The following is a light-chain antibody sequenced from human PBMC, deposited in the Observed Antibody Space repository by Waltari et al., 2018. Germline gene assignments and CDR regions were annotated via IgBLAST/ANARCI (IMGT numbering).Light chain of an antibody. CDR2: GAS. V-gene: IGKV3-20*01. J-gene: IGKJ2*03. CDR3: QKYSSSPYS. CDR1: QSVSSY. Sequence: VILTQSPATLSLSPGERATLSCRASQSVSSYLAWYQQKPGQAPRFLIYGASSMATGIPDRFSGGGSGTEFTLTISSLEPEDFAVYYCQKYSSSPYSFGQGTKVEIK.